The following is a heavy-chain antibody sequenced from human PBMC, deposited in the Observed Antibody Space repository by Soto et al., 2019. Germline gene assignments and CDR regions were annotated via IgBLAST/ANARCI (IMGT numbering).Heavy chain of an antibody. CDR2: IIPILGIA. D-gene: IGHD4-17*01. Sequence: GASVKVSWKASGYTFTSYTISWVRQAPGQGLGWMGRIIPILGIANYAQKFQGRVTITADKSTSTAYMELSSLRSEDTAVYYCASMDTTVTRSGGMDVWGQGTTVTVSS. CDR3: ASMDTTVTRSGGMDV. J-gene: IGHJ6*02. V-gene: IGHV1-69*02. CDR1: GYTFTSYT.